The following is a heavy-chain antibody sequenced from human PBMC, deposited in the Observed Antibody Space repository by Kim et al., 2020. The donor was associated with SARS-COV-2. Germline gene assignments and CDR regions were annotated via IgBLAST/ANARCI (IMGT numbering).Heavy chain of an antibody. J-gene: IGHJ5*02. CDR1: GFSLSTSGVG. CDR2: IYWDDDK. Sequence: SGPTLVNPTQTLTLTCTFSGFSLSTSGVGVGWIRQPPGKALEWLALIYWDDDKRYSPSLKSRLTITKDTSKNQVVLTMTNMDPVDTATYYCAHIHPDYYGSGSYPDNNWFDPWGQGTLVTVSS. CDR3: AHIHPDYYGSGSYPDNNWFDP. V-gene: IGHV2-5*02. D-gene: IGHD3-10*01.